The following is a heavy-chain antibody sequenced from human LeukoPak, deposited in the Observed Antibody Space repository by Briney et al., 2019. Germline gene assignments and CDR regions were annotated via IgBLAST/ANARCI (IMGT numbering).Heavy chain of an antibody. CDR2: IYPGDSDT. D-gene: IGHD2-15*01. CDR3: AKEKGYCSAGSCGIFDY. V-gene: IGHV5-51*01. Sequence: GESLKISCKGSGYSFTNYWIAWVRQMPGKGLEWMGIIYPGDSDTRYSPSLQGQVTISADKSISTAYLQWSSLKASDTAMYYCAKEKGYCSAGSCGIFDYWGQGTLVTVSS. J-gene: IGHJ4*02. CDR1: GYSFTNYW.